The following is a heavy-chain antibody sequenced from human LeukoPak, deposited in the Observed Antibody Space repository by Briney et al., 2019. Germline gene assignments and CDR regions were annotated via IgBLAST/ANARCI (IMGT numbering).Heavy chain of an antibody. D-gene: IGHD3-16*01. J-gene: IGHJ4*02. CDR1: GGSLSSFY. Sequence: SETLSLTCTVSGGSLSSFYWSWIRQPPGKGLEWIGYIYYSGSTNYNPSLKRRVTISVDTSKNQFSLKLSSVTAADTAVYYCARDPSYGMFDYWGQGALVADPS. V-gene: IGHV4-59*01. CDR3: ARDPSYGMFDY. CDR2: IYYSGST.